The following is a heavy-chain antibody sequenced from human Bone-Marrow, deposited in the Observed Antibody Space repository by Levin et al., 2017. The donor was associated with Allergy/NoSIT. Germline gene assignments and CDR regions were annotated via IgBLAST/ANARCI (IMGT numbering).Heavy chain of an antibody. V-gene: IGHV1-2*02. J-gene: IGHJ3*02. CDR3: ARDPDYYDRAWDT. D-gene: IGHD3-22*01. CDR2: INPNSGGT. Sequence: ASVKVSCKASGYTFTDYYMNWVRQAPGQGLEWMGWINPNSGGTNYAQKFQGRVTMTRDTSISTAYMELSGLRSDDTAVYYCARDPDYYDRAWDTWGQGAMVTVSS. CDR1: GYTFTDYY.